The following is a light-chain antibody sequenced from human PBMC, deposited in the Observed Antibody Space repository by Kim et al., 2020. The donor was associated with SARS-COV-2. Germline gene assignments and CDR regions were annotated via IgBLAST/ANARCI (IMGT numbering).Light chain of an antibody. CDR2: AAS. J-gene: IGKJ2*01. V-gene: IGKV1-27*01. CDR3: QKYDSAPHT. CDR1: QGMSHY. Sequence: DIQMTQSPSYLSASVGDRVTVTCRASQGMSHYLAWYQQKPGKVPKLLIFAASTLQSGVPSRFRGSDSGTDFTLTISSLQPEDVATYYCQKYDSAPHTFGQGTKLEI.